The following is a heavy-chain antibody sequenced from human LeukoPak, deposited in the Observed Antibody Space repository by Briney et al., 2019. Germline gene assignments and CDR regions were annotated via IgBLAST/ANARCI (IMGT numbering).Heavy chain of an antibody. Sequence: ASVKVSCKASGGTFSSYAISWVQQAPGQGLEWMGGIMPLFGSTKYTQKFQGRVTITTDESTSAAYMELSGLRSDDTAVYYCATSMGNVLSYYMDVWGEGTTVTVSS. CDR1: GGTFSSYA. J-gene: IGHJ6*03. CDR2: IMPLFGST. CDR3: ATSMGNVLSYYMDV. V-gene: IGHV1-69*05. D-gene: IGHD1-1*01.